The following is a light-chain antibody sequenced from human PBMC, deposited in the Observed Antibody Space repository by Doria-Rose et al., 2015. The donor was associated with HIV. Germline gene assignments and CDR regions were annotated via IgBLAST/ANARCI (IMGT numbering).Light chain of an antibody. CDR2: AAS. CDR1: QGISSY. CDR3: QQYYSYPRA. J-gene: IGKJ5*01. Sequence: IRLTQSPSSFSASTGDRVTTTCRASQGISSYLAWYQQKPGKAPNLLIYAASTLQSGVPSRFGGSGSGTDFTLTISCLQSEDFATYYCQQYYSYPRAFGQGTRLEIK. V-gene: IGKV1-8*01.